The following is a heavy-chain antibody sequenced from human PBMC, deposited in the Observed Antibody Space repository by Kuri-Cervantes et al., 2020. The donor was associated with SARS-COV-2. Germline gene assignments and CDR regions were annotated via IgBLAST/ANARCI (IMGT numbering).Heavy chain of an antibody. V-gene: IGHV3-21*04. CDR3: AKKVKLAFDI. Sequence: GESLKISCAASGFTFSSYSMNWVRQAPGKGLEWVSSISSSSSYIYYADSVKGRFTISRDNAKNSLYLQMSSLRSEDTAVYYCAKKVKLAFDIWGQGTLVTVSS. CDR1: GFTFSSYS. CDR2: ISSSSSYI. J-gene: IGHJ4*02. D-gene: IGHD3-9*01.